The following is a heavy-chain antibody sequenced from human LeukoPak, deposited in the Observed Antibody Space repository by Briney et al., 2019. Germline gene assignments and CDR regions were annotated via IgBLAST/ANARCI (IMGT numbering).Heavy chain of an antibody. D-gene: IGHD5-18*01. Sequence: PSETLSLTCAVSGGSISSSNWWSWVRRPPGKGLEWIGEIYHSGSTNYNPSLKSRVTISVDKSKNQFSLKLSSVTAADTAVYYCARALTAMVSYYFDYWGQGTLVTVSS. V-gene: IGHV4-4*02. CDR1: GGSISSSNW. CDR3: ARALTAMVSYYFDY. CDR2: IYHSGST. J-gene: IGHJ4*02.